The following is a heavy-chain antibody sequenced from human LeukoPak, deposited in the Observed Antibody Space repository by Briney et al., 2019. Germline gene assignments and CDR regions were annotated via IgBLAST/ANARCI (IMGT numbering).Heavy chain of an antibody. J-gene: IGHJ4*02. Sequence: GGSLRLSCAASGFTFSSYGMHWVRQAPGKGLEWVAVIWYGGSNKYYADSVKGRFTISRDKSKNTLYLQMNSLRAEDTAVYYCARGDYYDSSGYDYWGQGTLVTVSS. CDR2: IWYGGSNK. CDR3: ARGDYYDSSGYDY. CDR1: GFTFSSYG. V-gene: IGHV3-33*08. D-gene: IGHD3-22*01.